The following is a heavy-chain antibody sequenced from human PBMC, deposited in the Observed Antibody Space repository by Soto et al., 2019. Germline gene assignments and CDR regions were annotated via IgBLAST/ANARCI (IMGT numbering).Heavy chain of an antibody. J-gene: IGHJ4*02. CDR1: GGSISSYY. V-gene: IGHV4-59*01. Sequence: SETLSLTCTVSGGSISSYYWSWIRQPPGKGLEWIGYIYYSGSTNYNPSLKSRVTISVDTSKNQFSLKLSSVTAADTAVYYCAREMDRDGYNPFDYWGQGTLVTVSS. CDR2: IYYSGST. CDR3: AREMDRDGYNPFDY. D-gene: IGHD5-12*01.